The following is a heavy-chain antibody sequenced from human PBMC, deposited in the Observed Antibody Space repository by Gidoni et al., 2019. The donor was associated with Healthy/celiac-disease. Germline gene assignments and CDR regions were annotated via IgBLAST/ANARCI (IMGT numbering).Heavy chain of an antibody. CDR1: GFTFISYS. Sequence: EVQLVESGGGLVKPGGSLRLSCAASGFTFISYSMNWVRQAPWKGLEWVSSISSSSSFIYYADSVKGRFTISRDNAKNSLYLQMNSLSAEDTAVYYCARALNKGAWGQGTLVTVSS. CDR2: ISSSSSFI. D-gene: IGHD3-16*01. V-gene: IGHV3-21*01. J-gene: IGHJ5*02. CDR3: ARALNKGA.